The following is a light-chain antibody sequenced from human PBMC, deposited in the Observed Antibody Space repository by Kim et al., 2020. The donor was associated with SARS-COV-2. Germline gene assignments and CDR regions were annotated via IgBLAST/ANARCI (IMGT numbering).Light chain of an antibody. J-gene: IGLJ3*02. CDR2: GNS. V-gene: IGLV1-40*01. Sequence: GVTDTCTGSSYNSGVSYDVHRYKQLPGTAPKLLIYGNSNRPSGVPDRFSGSKSGTAASLAITGLQAEDEADYYCQSYDSSLGGWVFGGGTQLTVL. CDR1: SYNSGVSYD. CDR3: QSYDSSLGGWV.